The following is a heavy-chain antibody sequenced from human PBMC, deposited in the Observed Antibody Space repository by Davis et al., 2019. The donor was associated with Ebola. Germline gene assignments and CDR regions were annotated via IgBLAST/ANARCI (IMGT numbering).Heavy chain of an antibody. CDR2: ASHDGTTT. CDR1: GFPFSNYA. V-gene: IGHV3-30*04. CDR3: VRAVFHEVLDY. Sequence: PGGSLRLSCAPSGFPFSNYAMHWVRQPPDKGLEWVAVASHDGTTTYYADSVKGRFTISRDNSENTLYLQMSSLTVDDTAVYYCVRAVFHEVLDYWGQGTPVTVSS. J-gene: IGHJ4*02. D-gene: IGHD3-3*01.